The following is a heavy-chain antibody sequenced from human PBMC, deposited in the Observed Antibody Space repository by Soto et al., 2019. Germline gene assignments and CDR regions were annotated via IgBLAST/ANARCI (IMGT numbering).Heavy chain of an antibody. CDR2: MNPNSGNT. Sequence: ASVKVSCKASGHTFPSYDINWVRQATGQGLEWMGWMNPNSGNTGYAQKFQGRVTMTRNTSISTAYMELSSLRSEDTAVYYCARGLRHYYYYGMDVWGQGTTVTVSS. J-gene: IGHJ6*02. CDR3: ARGLRHYYYYGMDV. V-gene: IGHV1-8*01. CDR1: GHTFPSYD.